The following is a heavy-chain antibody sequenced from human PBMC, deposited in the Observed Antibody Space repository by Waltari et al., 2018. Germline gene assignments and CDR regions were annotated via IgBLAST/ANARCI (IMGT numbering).Heavy chain of an antibody. J-gene: IGHJ4*02. CDR2: INPGGGST. CDR1: GYTFTSYY. V-gene: IGHV1-46*01. D-gene: IGHD1-26*01. Sequence: QVQLVQSGAEVKKPGASVKVSCKASGYTFTSYYMHWVRQAPGQGLEWMGIINPGGGSTSYAQKFQGRVTMTRDTSTSTVYMELSSLRSEDTAVYYCARTSVGATPFDYWGQGTLVTVSS. CDR3: ARTSVGATPFDY.